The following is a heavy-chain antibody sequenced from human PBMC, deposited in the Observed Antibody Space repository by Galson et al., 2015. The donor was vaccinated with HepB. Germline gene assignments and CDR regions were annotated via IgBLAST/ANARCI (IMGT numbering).Heavy chain of an antibody. Sequence: SLRLSCAASGFTFNDYNMIWVRQAPGKGLEWVSSINSDSTYIYYADSVRGRFTISRNNAKNSLYLQTNSLGVDDTAIYYCARDPPLGAPFDYWGQGTLVTVSS. CDR2: INSDSTYI. CDR1: GFTFNDYN. CDR3: ARDPPLGAPFDY. V-gene: IGHV3-21*01. D-gene: IGHD7-27*01. J-gene: IGHJ4*02.